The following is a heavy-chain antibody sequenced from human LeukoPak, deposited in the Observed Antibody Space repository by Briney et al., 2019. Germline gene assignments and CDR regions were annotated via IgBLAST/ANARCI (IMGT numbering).Heavy chain of an antibody. J-gene: IGHJ6*03. CDR1: GFTFGRFA. CDR3: AKDGSWGDYYFYFYMDV. V-gene: IGHV3-23*01. D-gene: IGHD3-16*01. Sequence: PGGSLRLSCEASGFTFGRFAMSWVRQAPGKGLEWVSGISGSGYYTYYADSVKGRFTISRDNSKNTLYIEMNSLRAEDTAVYYCAKDGSWGDYYFYFYMDVWGKGTTVTVSS. CDR2: ISGSGYYT.